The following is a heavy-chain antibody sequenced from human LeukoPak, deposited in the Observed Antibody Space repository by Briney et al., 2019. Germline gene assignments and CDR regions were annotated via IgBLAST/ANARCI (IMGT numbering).Heavy chain of an antibody. D-gene: IGHD6-13*01. V-gene: IGHV1-8*03. CDR1: GYTFTSYD. J-gene: IGHJ5*02. CDR3: ARGIAAAGPESWFDP. Sequence: ASVKVSCKASGYTFTSYDINWVRQATGQGLERMGWMNPNSGNTGYAQKFQGRVTITRNTSISTAYMELSSLRSEDTAVYYCARGIAAAGPESWFDPWGQGTLVTVSS. CDR2: MNPNSGNT.